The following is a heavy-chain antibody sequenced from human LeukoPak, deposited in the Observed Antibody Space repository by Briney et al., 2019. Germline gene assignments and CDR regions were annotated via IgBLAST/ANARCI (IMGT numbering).Heavy chain of an antibody. Sequence: SETLSLTWAVNAASLGIHQCTLVRQSPEKGLEWLGKINHVGSSNYNPSLKSRVSVSLVAPMSQFFLEVRSVSAADTSVSYCARGVSTPSDTADYGGGYYTDDNWGQGILVTVSS. CDR2: INHVGSS. D-gene: IGHD4-23*01. CDR1: AASLGIHQ. V-gene: IGHV4-34*01. CDR3: ARGVSTPSDTADYGGGYYTDDN. J-gene: IGHJ4*02.